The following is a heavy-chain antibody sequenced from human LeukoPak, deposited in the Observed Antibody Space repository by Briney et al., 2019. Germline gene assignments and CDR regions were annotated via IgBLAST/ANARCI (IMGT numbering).Heavy chain of an antibody. CDR2: RHHSGTT. CDR3: ARDLTAVGDY. Sequence: AETLSLTCDVFGYFFSSGHYWGWIGQPPGKGLAWIGIRHHSGTTYYNPSLNTRVTLSVDTSKNQLTLKLSAATTADTAVYCCARDLTAVGDYWGQGILVIVSS. J-gene: IGHJ4*02. CDR1: GYFFSSGHY. D-gene: IGHD5-18*01. V-gene: IGHV4-38-2*02.